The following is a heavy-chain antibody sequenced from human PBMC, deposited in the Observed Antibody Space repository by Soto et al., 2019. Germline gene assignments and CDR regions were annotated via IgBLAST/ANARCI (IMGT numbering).Heavy chain of an antibody. V-gene: IGHV1-8*01. CDR2: MNPNTGNS. CDR3: ARRAETNGWNGFGADKYYFDF. Sequence: ASVKVSCKASGYTFTSYDIYWVRQATGQGLEWMGWMNPNTGNSGYAQKFQGRVTMTSDSSINTVHMELSSLRFEDTAVYYCARRAETNGWNGFGADKYYFDFWGQGTLVTVSS. D-gene: IGHD1-1*01. CDR1: GYTFTSYD. J-gene: IGHJ4*02.